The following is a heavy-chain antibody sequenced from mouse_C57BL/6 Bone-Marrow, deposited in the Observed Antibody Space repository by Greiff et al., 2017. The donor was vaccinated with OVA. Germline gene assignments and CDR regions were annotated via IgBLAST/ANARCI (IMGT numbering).Heavy chain of an antibody. CDR3: ARSNYSNYLAWFAY. J-gene: IGHJ3*01. CDR1: GYAFSSYW. CDR2: IYPGDGDT. D-gene: IGHD2-5*01. Sequence: VQLQQSGAVLVKPGASVKISCKASGYAFSSYWMNWVKQRPGKGLEWIGQIYPGDGDTNYNGKFKGKATLTADKSSSTAYMQLSSLTSEDSAVYFCARSNYSNYLAWFAYWGQGTLVTVSA. V-gene: IGHV1-80*01.